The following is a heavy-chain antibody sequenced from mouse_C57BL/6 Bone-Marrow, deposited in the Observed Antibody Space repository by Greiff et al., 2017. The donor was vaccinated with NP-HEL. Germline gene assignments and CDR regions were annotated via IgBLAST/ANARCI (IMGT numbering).Heavy chain of an antibody. J-gene: IGHJ2*01. Sequence: EVKLVESGEGLVKPGGSLKLSCAASGFTFSSYAMSWVRQTPEKRLEWVAYISSGGDYIYYADTVKGRFTISRDNARNTLYLQMSSLKSEDTAMYYCTRDDGNWPFDYWGQGTTLTVSS. CDR2: ISSGGDYI. CDR1: GFTFSSYA. CDR3: TRDDGNWPFDY. D-gene: IGHD2-3*01. V-gene: IGHV5-9-1*02.